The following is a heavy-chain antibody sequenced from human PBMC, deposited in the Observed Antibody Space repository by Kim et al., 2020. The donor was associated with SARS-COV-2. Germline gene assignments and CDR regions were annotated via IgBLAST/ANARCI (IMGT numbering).Heavy chain of an antibody. CDR1: GGSISTYY. D-gene: IGHD6-13*01. V-gene: IGHV4-59*01. Sequence: SETLSLSCTVSGGSISTYYWSWIRQPPGKGLEWIGYALYSGSTNYNPSLNSRVTISVDTSKNEVSLSLNSVTEADTAMSFCARGGSSAWYVIGAFDYCG. CDR3: ARGGSSAWYVIGAFDY. CDR2: ALYSGST. J-gene: IGHJ4*01.